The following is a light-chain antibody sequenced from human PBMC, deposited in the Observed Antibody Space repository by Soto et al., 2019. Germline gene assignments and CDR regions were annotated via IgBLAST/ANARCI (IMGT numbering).Light chain of an antibody. CDR1: PSLLYSDGNTY. CDR3: MEAKHWPRT. V-gene: IGKV2-30*01. J-gene: IGKJ1*01. CDR2: KVS. Sequence: DVVMPQSPLSLPVTLGQSASISCRASPSLLYSDGNTYLNCFQQRPVQSPRRLIYKVSIREAGDPDTLGGSRSAAEFPRKISRVEADGVGIYYWMEAKHWPRTFGQGTKVEI.